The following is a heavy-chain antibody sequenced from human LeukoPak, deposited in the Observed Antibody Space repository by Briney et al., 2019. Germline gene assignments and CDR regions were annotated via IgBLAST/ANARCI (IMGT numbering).Heavy chain of an antibody. CDR1: GFTYSDFW. CDR3: ARGDAFSGDH. CDR2: IHPEGNEK. Sequence: GGSLRLSCVVSGFTYSDFWMSWVRQAPGRGLEWVANIHPEGNEKYHVESVKGRFTISRDNAKNSLFLQMNGLRVEDTAVYYCARGDAFSGDHWGQGTLVTVSS. J-gene: IGHJ4*02. V-gene: IGHV3-7*04.